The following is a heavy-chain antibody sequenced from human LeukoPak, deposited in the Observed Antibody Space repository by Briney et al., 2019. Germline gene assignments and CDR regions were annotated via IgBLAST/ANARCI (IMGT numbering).Heavy chain of an antibody. CDR2: ISSTSSYM. Sequence: PGGSLRLSCSASGFDLSPYTMNWVRQAPGKGLEWVASISSTSSYMYYGDSLKGRFTISRGNSKNTLYLQMNSLRAEDTAVYYCAKGRLTPRWPIDYWGQGTLVTVSS. J-gene: IGHJ4*02. CDR3: AKGRLTPRWPIDY. D-gene: IGHD5-24*01. V-gene: IGHV3-21*04. CDR1: GFDLSPYT.